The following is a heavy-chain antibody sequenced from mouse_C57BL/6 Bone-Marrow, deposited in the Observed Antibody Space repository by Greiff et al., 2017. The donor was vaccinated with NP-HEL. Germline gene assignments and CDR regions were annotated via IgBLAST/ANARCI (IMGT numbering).Heavy chain of an antibody. Sequence: EVMLVESGGGLVQPKGSLKLSCAASGFSFNTYAMNWVRQAPGKGLEWVARIRSKSNNYATYYADSVKDRFTISRDDSESMLYLQMNNLKTEDTAMYYCVRHDYGYDSWYFDVWGTGTTVTVSS. V-gene: IGHV10-1*01. CDR2: IRSKSNNYAT. CDR3: VRHDYGYDSWYFDV. D-gene: IGHD2-2*01. J-gene: IGHJ1*03. CDR1: GFSFNTYA.